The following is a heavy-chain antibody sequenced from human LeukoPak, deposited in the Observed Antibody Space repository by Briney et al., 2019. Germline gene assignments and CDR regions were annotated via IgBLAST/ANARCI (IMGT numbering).Heavy chain of an antibody. CDR2: INHSGST. CDR3: ARLPLLWFGESSNYYYYGMDV. V-gene: IGHV4-34*01. CDR1: GGSFSGYY. J-gene: IGHJ6*02. Sequence: SETLSLTCAVYGGSFSGYYWSWIRQPPGKGLEWIGEINHSGSTNYNPSLKSRVTISVDTSKNQFSLKLSSVTAADTAVYYCARLPLLWFGESSNYYYYGMDVWGQGTTVTVSS. D-gene: IGHD3-10*01.